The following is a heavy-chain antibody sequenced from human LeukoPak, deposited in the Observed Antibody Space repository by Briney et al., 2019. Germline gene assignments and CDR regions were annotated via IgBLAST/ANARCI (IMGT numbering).Heavy chain of an antibody. CDR3: ARHLYNWNYAGVFDY. D-gene: IGHD1-7*01. V-gene: IGHV4-34*01. CDR2: INHSGST. J-gene: IGHJ4*02. Sequence: MSSETLSLTCAVYGGSFSGYYWSWIRQPPGKGLEWIGEINHSGSTYYNPSLKSRVTISVDTSKNQFSLKLSSVTAADTAVYYCARHLYNWNYAGVFDYWGQGTLVTVSS. CDR1: GGSFSGYY.